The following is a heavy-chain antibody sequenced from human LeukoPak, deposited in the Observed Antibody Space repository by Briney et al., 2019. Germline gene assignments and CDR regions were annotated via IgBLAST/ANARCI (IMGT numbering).Heavy chain of an antibody. Sequence: ASVKVSCKASGYTFTSYGISWVRQAPGQGLEWMGWISAYNGNTNYAQKLQGRVTMTTDTSTSTAYMELRSLRSDDTAVYYCARDQRYSSSTNLYYGMDVWGQGTTVTVSS. CDR1: GYTFTSYG. J-gene: IGHJ6*02. CDR3: ARDQRYSSSTNLYYGMDV. V-gene: IGHV1-18*01. CDR2: ISAYNGNT. D-gene: IGHD2-2*01.